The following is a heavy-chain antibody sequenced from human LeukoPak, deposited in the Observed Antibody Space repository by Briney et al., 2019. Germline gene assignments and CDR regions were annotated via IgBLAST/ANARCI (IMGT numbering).Heavy chain of an antibody. D-gene: IGHD2-15*01. Sequence: ASVKVSCKASGYTFTSYDIDWVRQATGQGLEWMGWMNPDSGNTGYAQKFQGRVTMTRNTSISTAYMELSSLRSEDTAVYYCARCCSHPLLSAFDIWGQGTMVTVSS. V-gene: IGHV1-8*01. CDR1: GYTFTSYD. CDR2: MNPDSGNT. J-gene: IGHJ3*02. CDR3: ARCCSHPLLSAFDI.